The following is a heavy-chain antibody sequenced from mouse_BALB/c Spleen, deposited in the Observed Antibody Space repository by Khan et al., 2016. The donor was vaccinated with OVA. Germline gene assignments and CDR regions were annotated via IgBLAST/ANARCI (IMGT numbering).Heavy chain of an antibody. CDR2: TNPTNGRT. D-gene: IGHD1-1*01. CDR3: ARIKKIVATYFDY. V-gene: IGHV1S81*02. Sequence: QVQLQQPGAELVKAGASAKMSCKASGYTFTSYWMHWVKQRLGQGLEWFAETNPTNGRTYYNEKFKSKATLTVDKYSSTAYMLLSGPTFEDSAVYYCARIKKIVATYFDYWGQGTTLTVSS. J-gene: IGHJ2*01. CDR1: GYTFTSYW.